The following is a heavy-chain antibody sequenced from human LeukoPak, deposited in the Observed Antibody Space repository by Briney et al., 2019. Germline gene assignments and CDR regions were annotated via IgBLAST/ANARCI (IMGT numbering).Heavy chain of an antibody. CDR2: ISYDGSNK. J-gene: IGHJ6*02. CDR3: AKGYSSGWYAHYYYYGMDV. Sequence: PGGSLRLSCAASGFTFSSYGMHWVRQAPGKVLEWVAVISYDGSNKYYADSVKGRFTISRDNSKNTLYLQMTSLRAEDTAVYYCAKGYSSGWYAHYYYYGMDVWGQGTTVTVSS. CDR1: GFTFSSYG. V-gene: IGHV3-30*18. D-gene: IGHD6-19*01.